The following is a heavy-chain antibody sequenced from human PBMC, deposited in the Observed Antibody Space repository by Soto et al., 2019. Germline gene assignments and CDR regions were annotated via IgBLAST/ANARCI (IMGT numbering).Heavy chain of an antibody. J-gene: IGHJ4*01. Sequence: SETLSLTCTVSGASISSGGYYWTWIRQHPGKGLEWMGYIESSGSTFFNPSLKSRVAISVDPSKSHCSLNLNAVTAADTAIYSCAGAVNDYDSRGYRTSYVDYWGHGTLVTVSS. V-gene: IGHV4-31*03. CDR3: AGAVNDYDSRGYRTSYVDY. D-gene: IGHD3-22*01. CDR2: IESSGST. CDR1: GASISSGGYY.